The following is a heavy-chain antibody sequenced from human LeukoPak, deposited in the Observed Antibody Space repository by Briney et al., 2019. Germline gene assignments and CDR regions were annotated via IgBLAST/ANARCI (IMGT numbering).Heavy chain of an antibody. CDR3: ARDSDYDREAFDI. D-gene: IGHD3-22*01. CDR2: TLHSGRT. CDR1: GGSISSGGY. V-gene: IGHV4-30-2*01. J-gene: IGHJ3*02. Sequence: RPSETLSLTCTVSGGSISSGGYWSWIRQTPGRGLEWIGYTLHSGRTYYNPPLKSRVTISVDRSKNQFSLKVSSMTAADTAVYYCARDSDYDREAFDIWGQGTMVTVSS.